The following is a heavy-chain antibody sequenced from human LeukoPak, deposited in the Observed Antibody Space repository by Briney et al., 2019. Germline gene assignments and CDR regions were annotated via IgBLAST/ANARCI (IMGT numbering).Heavy chain of an antibody. Sequence: GGSLRLSCAASGFIFKSYYMNWVRQAPGKGLEWVSLISSSGTSIYYTDSVKGRFTISRDNAQNSLYLQMNSLRAEDTAEYYCARSTGGYDGLFDYWGQGTLVTVSS. J-gene: IGHJ4*02. D-gene: IGHD5-12*01. CDR2: ISSSGTSI. V-gene: IGHV3-48*01. CDR1: GFIFKSYY. CDR3: ARSTGGYDGLFDY.